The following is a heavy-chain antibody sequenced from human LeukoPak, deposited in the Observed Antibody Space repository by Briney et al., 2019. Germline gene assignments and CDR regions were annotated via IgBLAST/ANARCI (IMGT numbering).Heavy chain of an antibody. J-gene: IGHJ4*02. CDR1: GFTVSSNY. CDR2: IYSGGST. V-gene: IGHV3-53*01. D-gene: IGHD2-15*01. CDR3: ARVVVWCSGGSCYHYYFDY. Sequence: AGGSLRLSCAASGFTVSSNYMSWVRKAPGKGLEWVSVIYSGGSTYYADSVKGRFTISRDNSKNTLYLQMNSLRAEDTAVYYCARVVVWCSGGSCYHYYFDYWGQGTLVTVSS.